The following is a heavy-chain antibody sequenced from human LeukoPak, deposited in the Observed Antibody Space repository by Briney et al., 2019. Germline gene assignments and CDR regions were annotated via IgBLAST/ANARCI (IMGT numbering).Heavy chain of an antibody. D-gene: IGHD1-26*01. V-gene: IGHV3-7*03. J-gene: IGHJ4*02. Sequence: GGSLRLSCAASGFTFSNYWMAWVRQAPGKGPEWVANINLDGSQKYYVDSVKGRFTVSRDNAKNSLYLQMNSLRAEDTAVYYCARDLHAVGGTIGYWGQGTLVTVSS. CDR1: GFTFSNYW. CDR3: ARDLHAVGGTIGY. CDR2: INLDGSQK.